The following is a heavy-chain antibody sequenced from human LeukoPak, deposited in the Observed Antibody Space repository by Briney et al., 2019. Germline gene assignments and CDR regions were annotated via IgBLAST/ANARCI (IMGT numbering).Heavy chain of an antibody. J-gene: IGHJ4*02. V-gene: IGHV1-2*02. Sequence: ASVNVSCKASGYTFTGQYMHWVRQAPGQRLEWMGWINPNSGGTNYAQKFQGRVTMTRDTSISTAFMELGRLRSDDTAVYYCAREYTAMAIFDYWGQGTLVTVSS. D-gene: IGHD5-18*01. CDR1: GYTFTGQY. CDR2: INPNSGGT. CDR3: AREYTAMAIFDY.